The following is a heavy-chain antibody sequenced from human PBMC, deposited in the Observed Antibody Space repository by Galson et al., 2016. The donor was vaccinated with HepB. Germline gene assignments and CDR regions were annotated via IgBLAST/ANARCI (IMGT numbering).Heavy chain of an antibody. J-gene: IGHJ5*02. D-gene: IGHD2-2*01. V-gene: IGHV4-39*01. CDR3: ARLCGSSASCYRASSRQNWFDP. CDR2: FYYTGNT. Sequence: LSLTCTVSGGSISSSSYYWGWIRQPPGKGLEWIGSFYYTGNTYYKSSLKSRVSTSVDTSKNQFSLKLSSVTAADTALCYCARLCGSSASCYRASSRQNWFDPGGQGTLVTVSS. CDR1: GGSISSSSYY.